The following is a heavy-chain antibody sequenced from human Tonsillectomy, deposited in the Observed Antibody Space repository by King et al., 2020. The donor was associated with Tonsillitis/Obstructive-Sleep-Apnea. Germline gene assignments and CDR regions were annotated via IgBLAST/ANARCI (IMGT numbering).Heavy chain of an antibody. CDR2: IYSGGST. V-gene: IGHV3-53*01. Sequence: VQLVESGGGLIQPGGSLRLSCAASGFTVSSNYMSWVRQAPGKGLEWVSVIYSGGSTYYADSVKGRFTISRDNSKNTLYLQMNSLRAEDTAVYYCARASIPAAGYYFDYWGQGTLVTVSS. J-gene: IGHJ4*02. CDR1: GFTVSSNY. D-gene: IGHD6-13*01. CDR3: ARASIPAAGYYFDY.